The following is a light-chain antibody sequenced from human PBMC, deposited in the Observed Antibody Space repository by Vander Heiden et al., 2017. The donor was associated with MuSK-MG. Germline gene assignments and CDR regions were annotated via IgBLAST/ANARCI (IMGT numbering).Light chain of an antibody. CDR2: AAS. CDR1: QSISSY. CDR3: QQSDSNAGT. V-gene: IGKV1-39*01. J-gene: IGKJ4*01. Sequence: DIQMTQSPSSLSASVGDRVTITCRASQSISSYLNWYQQKPGKAPKLLIYAASSLQSGVPSRFSGSGSGTDFTLTISSLQPEDFATYYCQQSDSNAGTFGGGTKVEIK.